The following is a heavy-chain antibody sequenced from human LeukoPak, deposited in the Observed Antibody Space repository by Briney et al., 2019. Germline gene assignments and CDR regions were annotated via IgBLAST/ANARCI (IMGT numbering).Heavy chain of an antibody. CDR3: AKDVGIVVVITEFDY. V-gene: IGHV3-23*01. Sequence: PGGSLRLSCAASGFTFSSYAMSWVRQAPGKGLECISGFSGSGGSTYYADSVKGRFTISRDNSKNTLYLQMNSLRAEDTAVYYCAKDVGIVVVITEFDYWGQGTLVTVSS. CDR1: GFTFSSYA. CDR2: FSGSGGST. J-gene: IGHJ4*02. D-gene: IGHD3-22*01.